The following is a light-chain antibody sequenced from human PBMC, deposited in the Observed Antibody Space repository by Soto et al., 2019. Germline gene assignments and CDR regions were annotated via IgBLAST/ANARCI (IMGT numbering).Light chain of an antibody. J-gene: IGLJ2*01. CDR3: SSYTATNIPV. Sequence: QSALTQPASVSGSPGQSITISCTGTSSDIGGYNYVSWYQHHPGKAPKLMIYEVSNRPSEISNRFSGSKSGNTASLTISGLQAEDEADYYCSSYTATNIPVFGGGTKLTVL. V-gene: IGLV2-14*01. CDR1: SSDIGGYNY. CDR2: EVS.